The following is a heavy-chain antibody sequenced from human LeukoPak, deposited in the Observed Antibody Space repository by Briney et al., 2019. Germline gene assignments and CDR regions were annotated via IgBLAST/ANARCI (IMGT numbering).Heavy chain of an antibody. CDR2: INPNSGGT. Sequence: GASVKVSCKASGYTFTGYYMHWVRQAPGQGLEWMGWINPNSGGTNYAQKFQGRVTMTRDTSISTAYMELSRLRSDDTAVYYCARCSRVYDSSGPLSDYWGQGTLVTVSS. D-gene: IGHD3-22*01. CDR1: GYTFTGYY. CDR3: ARCSRVYDSSGPLSDY. V-gene: IGHV1-2*02. J-gene: IGHJ4*02.